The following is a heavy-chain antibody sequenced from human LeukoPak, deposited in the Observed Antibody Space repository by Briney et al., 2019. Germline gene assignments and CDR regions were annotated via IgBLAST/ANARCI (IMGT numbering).Heavy chain of an antibody. D-gene: IGHD2-2*01. CDR3: AREGYCSSTSCYFWDY. J-gene: IGHJ4*02. V-gene: IGHV1-2*02. Sequence: ASVKVSCKVSGYSLSELSMHWVRQAPGQGLEWMGWINPNSGGTNYAQKFQGRVTMTRDTSISTAYMELSRLRSDDTAVYYCAREGYCSSTSCYFWDYWGQGTLVTVSS. CDR2: INPNSGGT. CDR1: GYSLSELS.